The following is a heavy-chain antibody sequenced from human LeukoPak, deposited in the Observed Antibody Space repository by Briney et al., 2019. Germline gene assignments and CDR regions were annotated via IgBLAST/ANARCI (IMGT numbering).Heavy chain of an antibody. Sequence: ASVKVSCKVSGYTLTELSMHWVRQAPGKGLEWMGGFDPEDGETIYAQKFQGRVTMTEDTSTDTAYMELSSLRSEDTAVYYCATDLGSRIAARPAFDYWGREPWSPSPQ. CDR2: FDPEDGET. CDR1: GYTLTELS. CDR3: ATDLGSRIAARPAFDY. D-gene: IGHD6-6*01. J-gene: IGHJ4*02. V-gene: IGHV1-24*01.